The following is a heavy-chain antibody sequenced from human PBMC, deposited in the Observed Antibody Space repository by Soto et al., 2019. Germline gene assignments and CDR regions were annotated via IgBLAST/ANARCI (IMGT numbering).Heavy chain of an antibody. J-gene: IGHJ4*02. CDR2: ISYDGSNK. CDR3: AKDRIAVAGVFDY. V-gene: IGHV3-30*18. CDR1: GFTFSSYG. D-gene: IGHD6-19*01. Sequence: QVQLVESGGGVVQPGRSLRLSCAASGFTFSSYGMHWVRQAPGKGLEWVAVISYDGSNKYYADSVKCRFTISRDNSKNTLYLQMNSLRAEDTAVYYCAKDRIAVAGVFDYWGQGTLVTVPS.